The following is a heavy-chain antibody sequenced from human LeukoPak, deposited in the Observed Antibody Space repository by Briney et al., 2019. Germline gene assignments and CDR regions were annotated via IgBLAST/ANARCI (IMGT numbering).Heavy chain of an antibody. D-gene: IGHD3-9*01. Sequence: GGSLRLSCAAAGFTFSSYGMHWVRQAPGKGLEWVAVIWYDGSNQLYADSVKGRFTISGDNPKNTLYLQMSSLRVADTAVYFCARHAYDILPGYPNYYYGMDVWGQGTTVTVSS. CDR2: IWYDGSNQ. CDR1: GFTFSSYG. V-gene: IGHV3-33*01. CDR3: ARHAYDILPGYPNYYYGMDV. J-gene: IGHJ6*02.